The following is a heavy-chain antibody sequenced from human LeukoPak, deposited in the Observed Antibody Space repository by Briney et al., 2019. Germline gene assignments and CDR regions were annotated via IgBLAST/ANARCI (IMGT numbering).Heavy chain of an antibody. CDR1: GFTLTNYY. CDR3: AKGGTSVLIYYYFDY. D-gene: IGHD4-11*01. Sequence: GGSLRLSCAASGFTLTNYYMHWVRQAPGKGLVWVARINGDGSRTTYADSVKGRFTISRDNAKNSLYLQMNSLRAEDTAFYYCAKGGTSVLIYYYFDYWGQGTLVTVSS. J-gene: IGHJ4*02. CDR2: INGDGSRT. V-gene: IGHV3-74*01.